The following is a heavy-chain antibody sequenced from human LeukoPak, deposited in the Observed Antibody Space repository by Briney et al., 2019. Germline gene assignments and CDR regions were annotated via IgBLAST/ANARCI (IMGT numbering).Heavy chain of an antibody. V-gene: IGHV3-21*01. J-gene: IGHJ4*02. Sequence: PGGSLRLSCAASGFTFSSYSMDWVRQAPGKGLEWVSSISSSSNYIYYADSVKGRFTISKDNSKSTVFLQMNSLRVEDTAVYYCARDRGVSYLDSWGQGTLVSVSS. CDR2: ISSSSNYI. D-gene: IGHD6-13*01. CDR1: GFTFSSYS. CDR3: ARDRGVSYLDS.